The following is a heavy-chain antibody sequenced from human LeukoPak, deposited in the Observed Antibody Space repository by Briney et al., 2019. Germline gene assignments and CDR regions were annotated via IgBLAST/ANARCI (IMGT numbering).Heavy chain of an antibody. D-gene: IGHD3-10*01. CDR1: GGSISSYY. Sequence: SETLPLTCTVSGGSISSYYWSWIRQPPGKGLEWIGYIYYSGSTYYNPSLKSRVTISVDTSKNQFSLKLSSVTAADTAVYYCARDRADYYYYGMDVWGQGTTVTVSS. J-gene: IGHJ6*02. CDR3: ARDRADYYYYGMDV. V-gene: IGHV4-59*12. CDR2: IYYSGST.